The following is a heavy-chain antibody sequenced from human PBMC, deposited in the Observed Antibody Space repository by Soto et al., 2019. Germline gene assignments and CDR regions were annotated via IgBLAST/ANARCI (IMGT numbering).Heavy chain of an antibody. CDR1: GYTFTSYG. Sequence: ASVKVSCKASGYTFTSYGISWVRQAPGQGLEWMGWISAYNGNTNYAQKLQGRVTMTTDTSTSTAYMELRSLRSDDTAVYYCARLGIYCSGGSCYPYNWFDPWGQGTLVTVSS. CDR3: ARLGIYCSGGSCYPYNWFDP. J-gene: IGHJ5*02. D-gene: IGHD2-15*01. CDR2: ISAYNGNT. V-gene: IGHV1-18*01.